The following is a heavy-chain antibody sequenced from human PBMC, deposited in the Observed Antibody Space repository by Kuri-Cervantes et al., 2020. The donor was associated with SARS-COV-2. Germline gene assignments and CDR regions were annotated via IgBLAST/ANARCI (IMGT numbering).Heavy chain of an antibody. J-gene: IGHJ1*01. CDR2: IYYSGST. CDR3: ARGLLSYYDSSGYYLN. Sequence: SETLSLTCTVSGGSISSHYWSWIRQPPGKGLEWIGYIYYSGSTNYNPSLKSRVTISVDTSKNQFSLKLGSVTAADTAVYYCARGLLSYYDSSGYYLNWGQGTLVTVSS. CDR1: GGSISSHY. V-gene: IGHV4-59*11. D-gene: IGHD3-22*01.